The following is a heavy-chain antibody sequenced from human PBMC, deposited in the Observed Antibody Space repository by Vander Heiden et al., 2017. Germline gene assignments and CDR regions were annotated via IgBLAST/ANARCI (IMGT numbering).Heavy chain of an antibody. D-gene: IGHD2-15*01. J-gene: IGHJ4*02. CDR1: GFTFSSYA. Sequence: QVQLVESGGGVVQPGRSLRLSCAASGFTFSSYAIHWVRQAPGKGLEWVAVISYDGSNKYYADSGKGRFNISRDKSKNTLDLQMNSLRAEDTAVYYCARGGGAYCSGGSCYSDYFDYWGQGTLVTVAS. CDR2: ISYDGSNK. V-gene: IGHV3-30-3*01. CDR3: ARGGGAYCSGGSCYSDYFDY.